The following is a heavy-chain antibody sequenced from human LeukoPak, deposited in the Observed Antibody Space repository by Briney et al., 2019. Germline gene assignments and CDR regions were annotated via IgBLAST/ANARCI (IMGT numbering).Heavy chain of an antibody. CDR1: GFTFSNYG. Sequence: GRSLRLSCVASGFTFSNYGMHWVRQAPGKGLEWVAVISYDGSNKYYADSVKGRFTISRDNSKNTLYLQMNSLRAEDTALYYCARVPRYGGNAYFDYWGQGTLVTVSS. D-gene: IGHD4-23*01. V-gene: IGHV3-30*03. J-gene: IGHJ4*02. CDR3: ARVPRYGGNAYFDY. CDR2: ISYDGSNK.